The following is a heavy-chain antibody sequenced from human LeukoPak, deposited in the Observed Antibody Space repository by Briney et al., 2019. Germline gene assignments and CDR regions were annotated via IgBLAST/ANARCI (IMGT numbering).Heavy chain of an antibody. CDR3: AREDLQEQWLVGTPDFDY. D-gene: IGHD6-19*01. J-gene: IGHJ4*02. Sequence: PGGSLRLSCAASGFTFTKYWMAWVRQAPGKGLEWVGNIKQDGSDKNYMDSVKGRFTISRDNTKNSVYLQMSSLRAEDTAVYYCAREDLQEQWLVGTPDFDYWGQGTLVTVSS. V-gene: IGHV3-7*01. CDR1: GFTFTKYW. CDR2: IKQDGSDK.